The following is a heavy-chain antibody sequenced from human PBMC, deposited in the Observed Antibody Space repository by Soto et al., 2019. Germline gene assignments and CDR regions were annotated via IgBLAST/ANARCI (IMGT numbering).Heavy chain of an antibody. CDR3: ARGGSGSYYTSDYFDY. D-gene: IGHD3-10*01. J-gene: IGHJ4*02. Sequence: QVQLQESGPGLVKPSQTLSLTCTVSGGSIGSGGYYWSWIRQHPGKGLEWIGYIYYSGSTYYNPSLGSRVSIAGDTCKNQCFLKLSSVTAADTAVYYCARGGSGSYYTSDYFDYWGQGTLVTVSS. CDR1: GGSIGSGGYY. V-gene: IGHV4-31*03. CDR2: IYYSGST.